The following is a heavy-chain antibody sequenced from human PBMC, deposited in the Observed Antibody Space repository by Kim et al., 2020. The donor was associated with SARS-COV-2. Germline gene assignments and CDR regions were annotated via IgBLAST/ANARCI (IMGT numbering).Heavy chain of an antibody. CDR1: GFTFSSYG. D-gene: IGHD2-2*01. CDR3: AKERAVVPAALYYYYYYGMDV. Sequence: GGSLRLSCAASGFTFSSYGMHWVRQAPGKGLEWVAVISYDGSNKYYADSVKGRFTISRDNSKNTLYLQMNSLRAEDTAVYYCAKERAVVPAALYYYYYYGMDVWGQGTTVTVSS. CDR2: ISYDGSNK. J-gene: IGHJ6*02. V-gene: IGHV3-30*18.